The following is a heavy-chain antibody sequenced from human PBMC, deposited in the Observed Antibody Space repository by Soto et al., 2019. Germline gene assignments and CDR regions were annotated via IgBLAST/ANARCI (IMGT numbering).Heavy chain of an antibody. CDR3: ARGPRPRVVPAARHGNLYNWFDP. J-gene: IGHJ5*02. CDR2: INHSGST. Sequence: PSCSLLLTCAFCSGSFIGDYWSWIRQPPGKGLEWIGEINHSGSTNYNPSLKSRVTISVDTSKNKFSLKLSSVTAADTAVYYCARGPRPRVVPAARHGNLYNWFDPWGQGTLVPVSS. CDR1: SGSFIGDY. D-gene: IGHD2-2*01. V-gene: IGHV4-34*01.